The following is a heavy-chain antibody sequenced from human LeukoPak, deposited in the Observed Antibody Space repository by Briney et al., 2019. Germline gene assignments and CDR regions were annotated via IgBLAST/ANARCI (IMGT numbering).Heavy chain of an antibody. CDR2: IYHSGST. Sequence: PSETLSLTCTVSGYSISSGYYWGWIRQPPGKGLEWIGSIYHSGSTYYNPPLKSRVTISVDTSKNQFSLKLSSVTAADTAVYYCARCFSFRWLERLPQLGFDPWGQGTLVTVSS. D-gene: IGHD1-1*01. V-gene: IGHV4-38-2*02. CDR1: GYSISSGYY. CDR3: ARCFSFRWLERLPQLGFDP. J-gene: IGHJ5*02.